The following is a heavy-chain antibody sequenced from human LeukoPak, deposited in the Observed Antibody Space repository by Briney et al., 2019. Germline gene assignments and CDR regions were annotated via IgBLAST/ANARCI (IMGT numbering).Heavy chain of an antibody. CDR3: ARDKFQWFYVDF. CDR1: GFTFSNYW. D-gene: IGHD2-8*01. V-gene: IGHV3-7*01. J-gene: IGHJ4*01. Sequence: GGSLRLSCAASGFTFSNYWMSWVRQAPGKGLEWVANIKHDGSEKYYVDSVKGRFTISRDNAKNSLYLQMNSLRAEDTAVYYCARDKFQWFYVDFWGHGTLVTVSS. CDR2: IKHDGSEK.